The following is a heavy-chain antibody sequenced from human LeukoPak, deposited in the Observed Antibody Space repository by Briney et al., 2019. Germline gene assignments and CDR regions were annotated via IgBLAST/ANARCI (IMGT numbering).Heavy chain of an antibody. CDR3: ARVRYSSGWYPFDY. D-gene: IGHD6-19*01. J-gene: IGHJ4*02. V-gene: IGHV4-59*01. CDR1: GGSISSYY. Sequence: SETLSLTCTVSGGSISSYYWSWIRQPPGEGLEWIGYIYYSGNTNCNPSLKSRVTISVDTSKNQFSLKLSSVTAADTAVYYCARVRYSSGWYPFDYWGQGTLVTVSS. CDR2: IYYSGNT.